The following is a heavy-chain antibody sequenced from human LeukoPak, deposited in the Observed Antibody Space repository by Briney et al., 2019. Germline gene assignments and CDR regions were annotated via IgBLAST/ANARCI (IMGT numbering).Heavy chain of an antibody. CDR1: GFIVSSDY. D-gene: IGHD6-19*01. CDR2: IYSGGST. Sequence: GGSLRLSCAASGFIVSSDYMSWVRQAPGQGLERVSVIYSGGSTFYADSVKGRFTISRDKSKNTLYLQMNSLRADDTAVYYCARDSSGWYYFDYWGQGSLVTVSS. J-gene: IGHJ4*02. V-gene: IGHV3-66*02. CDR3: ARDSSGWYYFDY.